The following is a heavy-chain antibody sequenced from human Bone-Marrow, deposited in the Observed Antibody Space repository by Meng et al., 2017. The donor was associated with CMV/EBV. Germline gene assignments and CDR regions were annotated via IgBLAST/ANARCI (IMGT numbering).Heavy chain of an antibody. V-gene: IGHV1-46*01. Sequence: ASVKVSCKAPGYTFTSYYMHWVRQAPGQGLEWMGIINPSGGTANYAQKFQGRVTITTDESTSTAYMELTSLRSEDTAVYYCARDPGYYYDSSGYYLRIYGMDVWGQGTTVNVSS. CDR1: GYTFTSYY. J-gene: IGHJ6*02. D-gene: IGHD3-22*01. CDR2: INPSGGTA. CDR3: ARDPGYYYDSSGYYLRIYGMDV.